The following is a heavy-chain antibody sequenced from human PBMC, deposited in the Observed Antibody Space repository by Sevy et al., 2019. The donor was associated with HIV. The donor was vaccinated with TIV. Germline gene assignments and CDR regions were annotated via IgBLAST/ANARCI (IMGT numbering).Heavy chain of an antibody. CDR3: ARASGYYDSSGLPDY. CDR2: ISSSGSTI. Sequence: GGSLRLSCAASGFTFSDYYMSWIRQAPGKGLEWVSYISSSGSTIYYADSVKDRFTISRDNAKNSLYLQMNSLRAEDTAVYYCARASGYYDSSGLPDYWGQGTLVTVSS. J-gene: IGHJ4*02. D-gene: IGHD3-22*01. CDR1: GFTFSDYY. V-gene: IGHV3-11*01.